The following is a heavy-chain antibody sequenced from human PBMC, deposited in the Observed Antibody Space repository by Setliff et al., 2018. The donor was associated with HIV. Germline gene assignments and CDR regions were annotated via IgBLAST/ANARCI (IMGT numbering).Heavy chain of an antibody. J-gene: IGHJ5*02. CDR1: GGSMRSSGYS. Sequence: PSETLSLTCAVSGGSMRSSGYSWTWIRQAPGKGLEWVGYIYYNGNAHYNPSLKSRVTISVDRSKNQFSLKVSSVTAADTAVYYCARILVAAAGTGFDPWGQGILVTVSS. V-gene: IGHV4-30-2*01. D-gene: IGHD6-13*01. CDR2: IYYNGNA. CDR3: ARILVAAAGTGFDP.